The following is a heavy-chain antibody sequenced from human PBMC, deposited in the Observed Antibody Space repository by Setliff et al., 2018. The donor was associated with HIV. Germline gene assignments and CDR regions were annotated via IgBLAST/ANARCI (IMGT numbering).Heavy chain of an antibody. J-gene: IGHJ4*01. V-gene: IGHV1-3*01. CDR3: AKEAFTSGWSHYDN. D-gene: IGHD2-2*01. Sequence: ASVKVSCKASGYTFTSYAMHWVRQAPGQRLEWMGWIHAGNGYTKYSQKFQGRVTFTRDTSASAAYMDLSTMTSEDTAIYYCAKEAFTSGWSHYDNWGHGTLVTVSS. CDR1: GYTFTSYA. CDR2: IHAGNGYT.